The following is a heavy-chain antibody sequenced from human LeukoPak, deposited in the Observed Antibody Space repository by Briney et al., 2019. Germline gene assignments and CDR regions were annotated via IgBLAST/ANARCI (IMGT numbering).Heavy chain of an antibody. D-gene: IGHD6-19*01. CDR1: GFTFSDYY. V-gene: IGHV3-11*04. Sequence: GGSLRLPCAASGFTFSDYYMSWIRQAPGKGLEWVSYISSSGSTIYYADSVKGRFTISRDNSKNTLYLQMNSLRAEDTAVYYCAKGVYSSGWYHRYYYYYMDVWGKGTTVTVSS. CDR2: ISSSGSTI. CDR3: AKGVYSSGWYHRYYYYYMDV. J-gene: IGHJ6*03.